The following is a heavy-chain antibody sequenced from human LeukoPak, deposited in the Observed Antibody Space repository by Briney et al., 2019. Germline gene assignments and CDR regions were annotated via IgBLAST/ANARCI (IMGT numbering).Heavy chain of an antibody. V-gene: IGHV4-39*01. CDR3: ARVVQGQWLVRSWFDP. J-gene: IGHJ5*02. CDR2: IYDSGST. D-gene: IGHD6-19*01. Sequence: SETLSLTCTVSGGSIRSSYYYWGWIRQPPGKGLEWIGSIYDSGSTYYNPSLKSRVTISVDTSKNQFSLKLNSVTAADTAVYYRARVVQGQWLVRSWFDPWGQGTLVTVSS. CDR1: GGSIRSSYYY.